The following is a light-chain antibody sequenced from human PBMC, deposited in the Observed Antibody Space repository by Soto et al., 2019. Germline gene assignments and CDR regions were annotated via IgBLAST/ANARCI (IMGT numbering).Light chain of an antibody. CDR3: QHYGSSRT. V-gene: IGKV3-20*01. Sequence: EIVLTQSPGTLSLSPGERATLSCRASQSVSTSYLAWYQHKPGQAPRLLIYGASRRATGVPDRFSGSGSGRDYTLTISRLEPEDFAVYYCQHYGSSRTFGQGTKVELK. CDR1: QSVSTSY. J-gene: IGKJ1*01. CDR2: GAS.